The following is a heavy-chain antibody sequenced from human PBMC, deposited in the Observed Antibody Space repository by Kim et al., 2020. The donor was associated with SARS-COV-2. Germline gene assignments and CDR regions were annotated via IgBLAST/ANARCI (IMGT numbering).Heavy chain of an antibody. Sequence: GGSLRLSCAASGFTFGDYAMHWVRQAPGKGLEWVSGISWNSGSIGYADSVKGRFTISRDNAKNSLYLQMNSLRAEDTALYYCAKASYAFGELSFHPFDYWGQGTLVTVSS. CDR3: AKASYAFGELSFHPFDY. CDR2: ISWNSGSI. CDR1: GFTFGDYA. D-gene: IGHD3-16*02. J-gene: IGHJ4*02. V-gene: IGHV3-9*01.